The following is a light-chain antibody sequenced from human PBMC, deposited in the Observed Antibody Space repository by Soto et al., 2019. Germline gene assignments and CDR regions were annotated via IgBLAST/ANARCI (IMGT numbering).Light chain of an antibody. CDR3: QQVNSYPLT. J-gene: IGKJ5*01. CDR2: GAS. CDR1: QSVSSN. Sequence: EIVMTQSPATLSVSPGERATLSCRASQSVSSNLAWYQQKPGQAPRLLIYGASTRATGIPARFSGSGSGTEFTLTISSLQSEDFATYYCQQVNSYPLTFGQGTRLDI. V-gene: IGKV3-15*01.